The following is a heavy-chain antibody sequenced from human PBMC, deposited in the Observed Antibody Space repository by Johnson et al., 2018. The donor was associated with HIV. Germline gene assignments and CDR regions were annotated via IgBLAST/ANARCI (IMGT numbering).Heavy chain of an antibody. D-gene: IGHD3-10*01. CDR3: ARELEGDYAFDI. J-gene: IGHJ3*02. CDR1: GFTFSSYW. CDR2: IKQDGSEQ. V-gene: IGHV3-7*01. Sequence: VQLVESGGGLVQPGGSLRLSCAASGFTFSSYWMSWVRQAPGKGLEWVANIKQDGSEQYYVDYVKGRFTISRENAKNSLYLQMNSLRAGDTAVYYCARELEGDYAFDIWGQGTMVTVSS.